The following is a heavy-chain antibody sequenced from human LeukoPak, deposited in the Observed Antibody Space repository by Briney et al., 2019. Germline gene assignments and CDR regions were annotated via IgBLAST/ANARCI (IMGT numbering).Heavy chain of an antibody. J-gene: IGHJ4*02. CDR3: QILRPGSYYDY. V-gene: IGHV3-30*02. CDR2: IRYDGSTK. Sequence: GGSLRLSCAASGFTFSSYGMHWVRQAPGKGLEWVAFIRYDGSTKYYADSVKGRFTISRDNSKNTLYLQMNSLRAEDTAVYYCQILRPGSYYDYWGQGTLVTVSS. CDR1: GFTFSSYG. D-gene: IGHD1-26*01.